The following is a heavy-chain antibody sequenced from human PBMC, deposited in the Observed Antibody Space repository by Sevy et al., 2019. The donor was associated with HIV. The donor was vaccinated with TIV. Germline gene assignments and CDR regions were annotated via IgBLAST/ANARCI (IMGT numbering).Heavy chain of an antibody. J-gene: IGHJ4*02. Sequence: ALVKVSCKASGYTFTSYGISWVRQAPGQGLEWMGWISAYNGNTNYAQKLQGRVTMTTDTSTSTAYMELRSLRSDDTAVYYCAREYYYDSSGRGDYWGQGTLVTVSS. CDR2: ISAYNGNT. CDR3: AREYYYDSSGRGDY. V-gene: IGHV1-18*01. D-gene: IGHD3-22*01. CDR1: GYTFTSYG.